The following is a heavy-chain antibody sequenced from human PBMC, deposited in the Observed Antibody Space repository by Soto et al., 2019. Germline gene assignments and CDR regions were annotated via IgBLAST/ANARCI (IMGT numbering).Heavy chain of an antibody. Sequence: LRLSCAASGFTFSSYAMHWVRQAPGKGLEWVAVISYDGSNKYYADSVKGRFTISRDNSKNTLYLQMNSLRAEDTAVYYCAREAFYYGEANYWGQGTLVTVSS. V-gene: IGHV3-30-3*01. CDR2: ISYDGSNK. CDR1: GFTFSSYA. CDR3: AREAFYYGEANY. D-gene: IGHD4-17*01. J-gene: IGHJ4*02.